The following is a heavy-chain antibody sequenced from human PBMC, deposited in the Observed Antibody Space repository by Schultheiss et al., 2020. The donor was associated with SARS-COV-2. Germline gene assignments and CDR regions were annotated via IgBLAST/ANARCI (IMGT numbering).Heavy chain of an antibody. CDR2: IYYSGST. J-gene: IGHJ4*02. V-gene: IGHV4-39*07. CDR1: GGSISSGDYY. D-gene: IGHD3-10*01. CDR3: ARADYYGSGIGYFDY. Sequence: SETLSLTCTVSGGSISSGDYYWSWIRQPPGKGLEWIGSIYYSGSTYYNPSLKSRVTISVDRSKKQISLKLSSVAAADTALYYCARADYYGSGIGYFDYWGQGTLVTVSS.